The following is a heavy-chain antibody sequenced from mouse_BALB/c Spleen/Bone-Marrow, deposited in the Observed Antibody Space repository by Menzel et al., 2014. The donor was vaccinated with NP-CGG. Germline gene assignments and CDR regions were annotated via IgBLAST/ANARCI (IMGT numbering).Heavy chain of an antibody. J-gene: IGHJ4*01. CDR1: GYSITNGYY. V-gene: IGHV3-6*02. CDR2: ITYDGSS. CDR3: AMGHYAMDY. Sequence: DVHLVESGPGLVKPSQSLSLTCSVTGYSITNGYYWNWIRQFPGNKLEWMAYITYDGSSDYNPSLKNRISITRDTSKNQFFLKLNSVTTEDTSTYYCAMGHYAMDYWGQGTSVTVSS.